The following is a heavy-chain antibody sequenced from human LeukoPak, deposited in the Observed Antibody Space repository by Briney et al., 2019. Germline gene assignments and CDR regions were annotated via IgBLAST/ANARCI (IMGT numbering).Heavy chain of an antibody. CDR3: AGLMVRGVIDY. J-gene: IGHJ4*02. Sequence: PSETLSLTCAVYGGSFSGYYWSWIRQPPGKGLEWIGEINHSGSTNYNPSLKSRVTISVDTSKNQFSLKLSSVTAADTAVYYCAGLMVRGVIDYWGQGTLVTVSS. CDR2: INHSGST. V-gene: IGHV4-34*01. D-gene: IGHD3-10*01. CDR1: GGSFSGYY.